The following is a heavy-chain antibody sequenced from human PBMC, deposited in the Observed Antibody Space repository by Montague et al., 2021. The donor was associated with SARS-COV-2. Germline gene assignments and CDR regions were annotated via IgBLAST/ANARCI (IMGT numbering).Heavy chain of an antibody. CDR3: AKGSV. J-gene: IGHJ6*02. CDR1: GFTFSSNW. Sequence: SLRLSCAASGFTFSSNWMSWVRPAPGKGLEWVANIKPDGSARYYVDSVKGRFTISRDNAKNSLYLQMNSLRAEDTAVYYCAKGSVWGQGTTVTVSS. V-gene: IGHV3-7*01. CDR2: IKPDGSAR.